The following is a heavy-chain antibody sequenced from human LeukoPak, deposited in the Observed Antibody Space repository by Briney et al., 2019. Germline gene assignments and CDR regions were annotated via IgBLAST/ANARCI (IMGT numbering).Heavy chain of an antibody. J-gene: IGHJ4*03. D-gene: IGHD3-9*01. V-gene: IGHV4-59*12. Sequence: SETLSLTCTVSGGSISSYYWGWIRQSPVKGLEWIGNIYYSGSTNYNPSLKSRGTISIDTSKNHFSLKLNSVTAADTAVYYCARTRGITDRRYYYFAYWARDPGHRLL. CDR3: ARTRGITDRRYYYFAY. CDR2: IYYSGST. CDR1: GGSISSYY.